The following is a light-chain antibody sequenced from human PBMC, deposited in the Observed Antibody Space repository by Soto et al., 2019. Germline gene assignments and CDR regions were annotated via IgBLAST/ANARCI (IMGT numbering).Light chain of an antibody. V-gene: IGKV3D-20*01. CDR1: QSFDSF. CDR3: QQYGSSPGT. CDR2: DTS. Sequence: EVVMTQYPATLSVSPGERATLSCRSSQSFDSFLAWYQQKPGRTPRLLIYDTSNRATGIPARFSGSGSGTDFTLTISRLESEDFAVYYCQQYGSSPGTFGQGTKVDIK. J-gene: IGKJ1*01.